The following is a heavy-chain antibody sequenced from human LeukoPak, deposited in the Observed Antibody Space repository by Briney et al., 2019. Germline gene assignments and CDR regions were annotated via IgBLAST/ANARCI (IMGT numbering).Heavy chain of an antibody. J-gene: IGHJ4*02. CDR1: GYSFTSYW. CDR2: IYPGDSDT. Sequence: GESLKISCKGSGYSFTSYWIGWVRQMPGKGLEWMGIIYPGDSDTRYSPSFQGQVTISAAKSISTAYLQWSSLKASDPAMYYCARLTMTSTEELDYWGQGTLVTVSS. V-gene: IGHV5-51*01. D-gene: IGHD3-22*01. CDR3: ARLTMTSTEELDY.